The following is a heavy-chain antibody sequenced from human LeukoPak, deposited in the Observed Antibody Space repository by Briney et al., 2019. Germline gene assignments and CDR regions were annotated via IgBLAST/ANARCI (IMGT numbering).Heavy chain of an antibody. J-gene: IGHJ4*02. CDR2: MYHSGST. CDR3: ARHASPDIVIVPAATFDY. Sequence: SETLSLTCGVSGYSISSGYYWGWIRQPPGKGLEWIVSMYHSGSTYYNPSLKSRVTISMDTSKNQFSLKLTSVTAADTAVYYCARHASPDIVIVPAATFDYWGQGTLVTVSS. V-gene: IGHV4-38-2*01. D-gene: IGHD2-2*01. CDR1: GYSISSGYY.